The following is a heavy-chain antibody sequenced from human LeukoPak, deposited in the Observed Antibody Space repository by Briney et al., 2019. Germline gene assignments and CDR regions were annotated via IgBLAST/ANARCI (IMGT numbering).Heavy chain of an antibody. CDR1: GFTFSSYG. D-gene: IGHD3-3*01. V-gene: IGHV3-33*01. J-gene: IGHJ6*02. Sequence: GGSLRLSCAASGFTFSSYGMHWVRQAPGKGLEWVAVIWYDGSNKYYADSVKGRFTISRDNSKNTLYLQMNSLRAEDTAVYYCARPYYDFWSGLYGMDVWGQGTTVTVSS. CDR3: ARPYYDFWSGLYGMDV. CDR2: IWYDGSNK.